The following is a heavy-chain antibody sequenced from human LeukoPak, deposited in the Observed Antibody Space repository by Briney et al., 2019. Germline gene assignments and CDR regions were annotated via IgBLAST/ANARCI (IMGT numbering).Heavy chain of an antibody. D-gene: IGHD2-21*01. CDR1: GGSISSRSYY. J-gene: IGHJ6*03. CDR2: TYYSGST. CDR3: ARLRVSYMDV. V-gene: IGHV4-39*01. Sequence: SETVSLTCSVSGGSISSRSYYWGWIRQPPGKGLEWIVSTYYSGSTDYNPSLKSRVTISLDTSKNQFSLKLNSVTAADTAVYYRARLRVSYMDVWGKGTTVTVSS.